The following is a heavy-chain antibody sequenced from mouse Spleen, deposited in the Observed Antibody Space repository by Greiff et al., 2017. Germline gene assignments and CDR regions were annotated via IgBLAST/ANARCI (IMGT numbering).Heavy chain of an antibody. CDR1: GYTFTDYY. Sequence: VNLVESGAELARPGASVKLSCKASGYTFTDYYINWVKQRTGQGLEWIGEIYPGSGNTYYNEKFKGKATLTADKSSSTAYMQLSSLTSEDSAVYFCARGGLWLRRGAMDYWGQGTSVTVSS. V-gene: IGHV1-77*01. D-gene: IGHD2-2*01. J-gene: IGHJ4*01. CDR3: ARGGLWLRRGAMDY. CDR2: IYPGSGNT.